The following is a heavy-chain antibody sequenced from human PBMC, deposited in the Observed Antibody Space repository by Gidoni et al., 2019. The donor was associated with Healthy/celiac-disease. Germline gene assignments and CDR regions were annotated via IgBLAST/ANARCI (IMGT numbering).Heavy chain of an antibody. D-gene: IGHD1-26*01. J-gene: IGHJ6*02. CDR3: ARGRGHIVGATRYYYYGMDV. Sequence: QVQLQQWGAGLLKPSETLSLTCAVYGGSFSGYYWSWIRQPPGKGLEWIGEINHSGSTNYNPSLKSRVTISVDTSKNQFSLKLSSVTAADTAVYYCARGRGHIVGATRYYYYGMDVWGQGTTVTVSS. CDR1: GGSFSGYY. CDR2: INHSGST. V-gene: IGHV4-34*01.